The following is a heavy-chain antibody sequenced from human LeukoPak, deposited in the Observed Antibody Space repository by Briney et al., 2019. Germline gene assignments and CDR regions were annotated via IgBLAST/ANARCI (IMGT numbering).Heavy chain of an antibody. D-gene: IGHD6-6*01. CDR2: MSPNSGNT. V-gene: IGHV1-8*01. J-gene: IGHJ6*03. Sequence: ASVKVSCKASGYTFTSYDINWVRQAAGQGLEWMGWMSPNSGNTGYAQKFQGRVTMTRNTSISTAYMELSSLRSEDTAVYYCATVSSEYSSSSTYYYYMDVWGKGTTVTVSS. CDR3: ATVSSEYSSSSTYYYYMDV. CDR1: GYTFTSYD.